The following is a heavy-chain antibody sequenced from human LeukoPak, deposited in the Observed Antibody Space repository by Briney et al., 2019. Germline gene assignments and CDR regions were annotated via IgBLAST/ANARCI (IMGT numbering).Heavy chain of an antibody. CDR1: GYTFTSYY. D-gene: IGHD2-15*01. CDR3: AGVAQNAFDI. V-gene: IGHV1-45*02. J-gene: IGHJ3*02. Sequence: ASVKVSCKASGYTFTSYYMHWVRQAPGQALEWMGWITPFNGNTNHAQKFQDRVTITRDRSMSTAYMELSSLRSEDTAMYYCAGVAQNAFDIWGQGTMVTVSS. CDR2: ITPFNGNT.